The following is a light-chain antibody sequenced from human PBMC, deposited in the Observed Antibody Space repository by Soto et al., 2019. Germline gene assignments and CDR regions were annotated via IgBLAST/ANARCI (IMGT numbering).Light chain of an antibody. CDR1: KGINNY. J-gene: IGKJ1*01. CDR2: ATS. V-gene: IGKV1-16*01. CDR3: QQYNSYPWT. Sequence: DIQMTQSPPSLSASVGDRVTITCRASKGINNYLAWFQQQPGTAPKPLIYATSTLHSGVPSRFTGSGSGKEFTLTITSLQPEDFVTYYCQQYNSYPWTFGQGTKVEVK.